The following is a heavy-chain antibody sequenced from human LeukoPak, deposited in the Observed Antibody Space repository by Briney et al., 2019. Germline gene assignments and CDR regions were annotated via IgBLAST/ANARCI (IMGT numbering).Heavy chain of an antibody. CDR1: GFSFSDYW. J-gene: IGHJ4*02. D-gene: IGHD3-10*01. V-gene: IGHV3-74*01. CDR3: AREGYYGSGSPPSLYFDY. CDR2: INSDGSST. Sequence: GGSLRLSCTASGFSFSDYWMHWVRQAPGKGLVWVSRINSDGSSTDYADSVKGRFTISRDNSRSTLYLQMNSLRPEDTAIYYCAREGYYGSGSPPSLYFDYWGQGTLVTVSS.